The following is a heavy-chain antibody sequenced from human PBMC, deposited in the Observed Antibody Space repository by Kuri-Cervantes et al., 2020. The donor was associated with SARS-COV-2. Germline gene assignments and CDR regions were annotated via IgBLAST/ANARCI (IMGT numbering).Heavy chain of an antibody. J-gene: IGHJ4*02. CDR2: IDWDDDK. D-gene: IGHD4-11*01. CDR3: VRIRAATVIADY. Sequence: SGPTLVKPTQTPTLTCTFSGFSLTTSGMCVAWIRQPPGKALEWLARIDWDDDKYYKTSLNARLSISKDTSKDQVVLTMTNMGPVDTATYYCVRIRAATVIADYWGQGTLVTVSS. CDR1: GFSLTTSGMC. V-gene: IGHV2-70*11.